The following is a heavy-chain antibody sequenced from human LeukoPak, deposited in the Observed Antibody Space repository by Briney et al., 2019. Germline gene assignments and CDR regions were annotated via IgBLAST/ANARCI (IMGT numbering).Heavy chain of an antibody. V-gene: IGHV4-39*01. CDR1: GGSISSSSSY. CDR3: ARHLPNSRGWSLHYYHGMDV. J-gene: IGHJ6*02. Sequence: SETLSLTCTVSGGSISSSSSYWGWIRQPPGKGLEWIGNIYYSGSTYYNPSLKSRVTISVDTSKNQFSLKLTSVTAADTAVYYCARHLPNSRGWSLHYYHGMDVWGQGTTVTVSS. D-gene: IGHD6-19*01. CDR2: IYYSGST.